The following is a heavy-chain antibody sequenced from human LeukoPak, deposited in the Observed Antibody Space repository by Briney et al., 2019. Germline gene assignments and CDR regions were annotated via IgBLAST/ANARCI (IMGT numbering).Heavy chain of an antibody. CDR3: ARVQYSSSCLDP. CDR1: GYTFTGYY. V-gene: IGHV1-2*02. CDR2: INPNSGGT. Sequence: ASVKVSCKASGYTFTGYYMQWVRQAPGQGLEWMGWINPNSGGTNYAQKFQGRVTMTRDTSISTAYMELSRLRSDDTAVYYCARVQYSSSCLDPWGQGTLVTVSS. D-gene: IGHD6-13*01. J-gene: IGHJ5*02.